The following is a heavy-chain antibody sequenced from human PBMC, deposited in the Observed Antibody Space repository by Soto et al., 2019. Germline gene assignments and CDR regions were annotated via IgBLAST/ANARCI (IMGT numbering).Heavy chain of an antibody. J-gene: IGHJ4*02. CDR2: INHSGST. CDR1: GGSFSGYD. V-gene: IGHV4-34*01. Sequence: PSETLALTCAVYGGSFSGYDGSWIRQHPGKGLEWIGEINHSGSTNYNPSLKSRVTISVDTSKNQFSLKLSSVPAADTAVYYCARGRWYSSSWYGILGYWGQGPLVTVSS. D-gene: IGHD6-13*01. CDR3: ARGRWYSSSWYGILGY.